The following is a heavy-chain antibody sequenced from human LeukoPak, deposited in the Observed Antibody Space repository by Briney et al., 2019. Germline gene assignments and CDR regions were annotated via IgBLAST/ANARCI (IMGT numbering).Heavy chain of an antibody. J-gene: IGHJ4*02. CDR2: INPNSGDT. CDR1: GYTFTGYH. V-gene: IGHV1-2*06. Sequence: AASVKVSCRASGYTFTGYHIHWVRQAPGQGLEWMGRINPNSGDTNYAQNFQGRVTMTRDTSINTAYMELSRLRSEDTAVYYCARDQGSGSYLGYWGQGTLVTVSS. CDR3: ARDQGSGSYLGY. D-gene: IGHD1-26*01.